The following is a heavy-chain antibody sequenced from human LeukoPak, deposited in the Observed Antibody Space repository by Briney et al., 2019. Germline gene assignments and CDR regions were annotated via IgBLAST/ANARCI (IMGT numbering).Heavy chain of an antibody. CDR2: IYPGDSDT. J-gene: IGHJ4*02. D-gene: IGHD2-21*02. CDR1: GYSFTSYW. Sequence: GGSRQISWMGTGYSFTSYWIGRVRQTPGKGLGGMGIIYPGDSDTRSRPSFPGQVTITADKSISTPYPQRSSLKASDTAMYYCARQDRGGDCYSLWGQGTLVTVSS. CDR3: ARQDRGGDCYSL. V-gene: IGHV5-51*01.